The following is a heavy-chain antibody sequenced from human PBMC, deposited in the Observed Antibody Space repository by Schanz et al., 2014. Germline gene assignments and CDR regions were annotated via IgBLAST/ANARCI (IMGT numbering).Heavy chain of an antibody. CDR1: GGTFSSYT. J-gene: IGHJ6*03. D-gene: IGHD2-2*02. V-gene: IGHV1-69*02. CDR3: AGTYCSSTSCYTGYYYMDV. Sequence: QVQLVQSGAEVKKPGSSMTVSCKASGGTFSSYTISWVRQAPGQGLEWMGRIIPILGIANYAQNFQGRVTITADKSTSTAYMELTSLRSEDTAVYYCAGTYCSSTSCYTGYYYMDVWGKGTTVTVSS. CDR2: IIPILGIA.